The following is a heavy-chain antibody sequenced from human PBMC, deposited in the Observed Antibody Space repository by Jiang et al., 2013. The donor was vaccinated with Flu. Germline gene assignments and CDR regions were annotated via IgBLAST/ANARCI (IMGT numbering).Heavy chain of an antibody. CDR3: VRGRHYDSSAYYIFDD. CDR2: VFSSGNT. Sequence: GPGLVKPSETLSPTCSVSGGSVNSGNFYWSWIRQAPGKGLEYIGYVFSSGNTNYNPSLKSRLTISVDTSKNHFSLKLVSVTAADTAIYYCVRGRHYDSSAYYIFDDWGQGHLVTVTS. J-gene: IGHJ4*02. D-gene: IGHD3-22*01. CDR1: GGSVNSGNFY. V-gene: IGHV4-61*01.